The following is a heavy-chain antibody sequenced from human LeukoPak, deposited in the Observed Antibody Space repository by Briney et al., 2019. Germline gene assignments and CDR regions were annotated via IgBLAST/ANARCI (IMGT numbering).Heavy chain of an antibody. CDR2: IWYDGSNK. Sequence: PGGSLRLSCAASGFTFSSYWMSWVRQAPGKGLEWVAVIWYDGSNKYYADSVKGRFTISRDNSKNTLYLQMNSLRAEDTAVYYCARESGSSWYAIDYWGQGTLVTVSS. CDR3: ARESGSSWYAIDY. V-gene: IGHV3-33*08. D-gene: IGHD6-13*01. J-gene: IGHJ4*02. CDR1: GFTFSSYW.